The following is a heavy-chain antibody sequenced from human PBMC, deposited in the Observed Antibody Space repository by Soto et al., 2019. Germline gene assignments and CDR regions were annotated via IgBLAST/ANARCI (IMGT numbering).Heavy chain of an antibody. Sequence: SETLSLTCTVSNDSLTSYYWTWIRQPPGKGLEWIGYIYSSGSTSYNPSLKSRVTISVDTSKNQFSLKLTSVTAADTAVYYCARYGSHFYYYGMDVWGQGTTVTVSS. V-gene: IGHV4-59*01. J-gene: IGHJ6*02. CDR2: IYSSGST. CDR1: NDSLTSYY. D-gene: IGHD1-26*01. CDR3: ARYGSHFYYYGMDV.